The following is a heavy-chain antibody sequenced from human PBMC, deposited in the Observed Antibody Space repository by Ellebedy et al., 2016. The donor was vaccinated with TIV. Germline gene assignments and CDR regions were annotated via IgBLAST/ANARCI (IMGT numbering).Heavy chain of an antibody. J-gene: IGHJ3*02. D-gene: IGHD1-26*01. V-gene: IGHV1-69*13. CDR3: ARDLRGSPPRHAFDI. Sequence: SVKVSCXASGGTFSSYAISWVRQAPGQGLEWMGGIIPIFGTANYAQKFQGRVTITADESTSTAYMELSSLRSEDTAVYYCARDLRGSPPRHAFDIWGQGTMVTVSS. CDR2: IIPIFGTA. CDR1: GGTFSSYA.